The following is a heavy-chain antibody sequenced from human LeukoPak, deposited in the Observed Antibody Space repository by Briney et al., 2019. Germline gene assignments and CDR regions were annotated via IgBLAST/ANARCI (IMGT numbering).Heavy chain of an antibody. CDR3: ARGRSITIFGVVSLYNWFDP. D-gene: IGHD3-3*01. V-gene: IGHV1-2*02. Sequence: GASVKVSCKASGYTFSGYYMHWVRQAPGQGLEWMGWINPNSGGTNYAQKFQGRVTMTRDTSISTAYMELSRLRSDDTAVYYCARGRSITIFGVVSLYNWFDPWGQGTLVTVSS. CDR2: INPNSGGT. CDR1: GYTFSGYY. J-gene: IGHJ5*02.